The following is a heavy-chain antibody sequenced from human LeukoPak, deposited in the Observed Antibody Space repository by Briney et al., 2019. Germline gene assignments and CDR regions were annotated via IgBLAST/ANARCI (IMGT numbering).Heavy chain of an antibody. V-gene: IGHV4-59*08. J-gene: IGHJ5*02. CDR2: IYYSGST. Sequence: SETLSLTCTVSGGSISSYYWSWIRQPPGKGLEWIGYIYYSGSTNYNPSLKSRVTISVDTSKNQFSLKLSSVTAADTAVYYCARIETVQLETWGQGTLVIVSS. CDR1: GGSISSYY. CDR3: ARIETVQLET. D-gene: IGHD1-1*01.